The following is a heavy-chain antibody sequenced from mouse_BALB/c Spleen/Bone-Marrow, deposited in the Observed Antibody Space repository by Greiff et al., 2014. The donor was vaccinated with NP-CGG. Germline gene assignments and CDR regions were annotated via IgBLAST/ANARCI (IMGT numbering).Heavy chain of an antibody. CDR3: VRHRYDGYYFDY. CDR1: GFTFSSYI. D-gene: IGHD2-14*01. CDR2: ISNGGDNT. J-gene: IGHJ2*01. V-gene: IGHV5-12-2*01. Sequence: VQLKESGGGLVQPGGSLKLSCAASGFTFSSYIMSWVRQTPEKRLEWIAYISNGGDNTYYPDTVKGRFIISKDNAKNTLCLQMSSLKSEDTAMYYCVRHRYDGYYFDYWGQGTTLTVSS.